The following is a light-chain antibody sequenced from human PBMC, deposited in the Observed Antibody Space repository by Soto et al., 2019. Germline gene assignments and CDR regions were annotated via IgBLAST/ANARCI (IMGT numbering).Light chain of an antibody. CDR2: TAS. J-gene: IGKJ5*01. CDR3: QQLTSYPIT. Sequence: DIQLSQSPSFLSASVGDRVTITCRASQGISNYLAWYQRNPGKAPKLLISTASILQSGVPSRFSGSGSGTEVSLTISSLQPEDFATYYCQQLTSYPITFGQGTRLEIK. V-gene: IGKV1-9*01. CDR1: QGISNY.